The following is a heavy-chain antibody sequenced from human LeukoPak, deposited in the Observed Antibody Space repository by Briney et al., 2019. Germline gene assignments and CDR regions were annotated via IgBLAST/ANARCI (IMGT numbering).Heavy chain of an antibody. V-gene: IGHV3-7*03. Sequence: GGSLRLSCAASGFIFSSFWMSWVRKAPGKGLEWVANIKKDGSQKYYVDSVEGRFTISRDNAKNSLYLQMDSLKVDDTAVYYCTRVFGGYDVSDYWGQGTLVTVSS. CDR1: GFIFSSFW. CDR2: IKKDGSQK. D-gene: IGHD3-3*01. J-gene: IGHJ4*02. CDR3: TRVFGGYDVSDY.